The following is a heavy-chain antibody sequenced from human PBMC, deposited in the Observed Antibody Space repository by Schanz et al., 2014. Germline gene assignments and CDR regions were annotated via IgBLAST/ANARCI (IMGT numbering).Heavy chain of an antibody. J-gene: IGHJ3*02. V-gene: IGHV3-23*01. D-gene: IGHD3-10*01. CDR3: AKGRFGELSAFDI. CDR2: ILGLASTT. CDR1: GLIFSNYV. Sequence: EVQLLESGGGLVQPGGSLKLSCAASGLIFSNYVMSWVRQAPGKGLEWVSAILGLASTTYYADSVKGRFTISRDNSKNLLYLQMTSLRAEDTAVYYCAKGRFGELSAFDIWGQGTMVTVSS.